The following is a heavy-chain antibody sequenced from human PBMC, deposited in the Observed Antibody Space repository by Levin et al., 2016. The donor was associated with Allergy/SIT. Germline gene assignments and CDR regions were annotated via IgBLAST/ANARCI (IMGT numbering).Heavy chain of an antibody. CDR3: AKDQRDGYNRFDY. V-gene: IGHV3-23*01. Sequence: GESLKISCAASGFTFNIYAMSWVRQVPGKGLEWVSSISENGDSTFYAEAVKGRFTISRDNSKNTLYLQMNSLRTEDTAVYYCAKDQRDGYNRFDYWGQGTLVTVSS. CDR1: GFTFNIYA. D-gene: IGHD5-24*01. CDR2: ISENGDST. J-gene: IGHJ4*02.